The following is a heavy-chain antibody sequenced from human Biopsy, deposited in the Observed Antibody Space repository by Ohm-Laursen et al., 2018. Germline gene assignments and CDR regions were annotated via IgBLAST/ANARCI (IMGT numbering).Heavy chain of an antibody. Sequence: SVKVSCKASGGTFGGSPLTWLRQAPGPGLGWHGRIIPVVGLTTYAPRFQGRVTVTADTSTNTVYMDLSSLRSEDTAVYYCAKDQLHTTSSVGAAFEIWGPGTLVTVS. CDR3: AKDQLHTTSSVGAAFEI. CDR1: GGTFGGSP. J-gene: IGHJ3*02. D-gene: IGHD1-7*01. V-gene: IGHV1-69*04. CDR2: IIPVVGLT.